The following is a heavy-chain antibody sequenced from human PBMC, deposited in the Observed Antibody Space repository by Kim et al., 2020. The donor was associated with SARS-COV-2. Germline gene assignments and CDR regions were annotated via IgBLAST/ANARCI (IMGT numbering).Heavy chain of an antibody. CDR2: MNPNSGNT. J-gene: IGHJ6*03. CDR3: VRGVKVPAAIWISYYYYYMDV. CDR1: GYTFTSYD. Sequence: ASVKVYCKASGYTFTSYDINWVRQATGQGLEWMGWMNPNSGNTGYAQKFRGRGTMTRNTSISTAYMELSSLRSEDTAVYYCVRGVKVPAAIWISYYYYYMDVWGKGTTVTVSS. V-gene: IGHV1-8*01. D-gene: IGHD2-2*01.